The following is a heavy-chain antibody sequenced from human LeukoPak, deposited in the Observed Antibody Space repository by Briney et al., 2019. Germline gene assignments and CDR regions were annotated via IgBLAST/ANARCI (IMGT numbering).Heavy chain of an antibody. V-gene: IGHV3-23*01. CDR3: AKDGYSSGWFNTY. J-gene: IGHJ4*02. CDR1: GFTFSSYA. D-gene: IGHD6-19*01. Sequence: GGSLRLSCAASGFTFSSYAMSWVRQAPGKGLEWVSAISGSGGSTYYADSVKGRFTISRDNSKNTLYLQMNSLRTEDTAVYYCAKDGYSSGWFNTYWGQGTLVTVSS. CDR2: ISGSGGST.